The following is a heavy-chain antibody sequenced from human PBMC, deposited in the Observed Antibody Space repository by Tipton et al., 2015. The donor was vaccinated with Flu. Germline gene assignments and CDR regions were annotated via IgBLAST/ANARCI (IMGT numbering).Heavy chain of an antibody. CDR1: GDSLSGGTNF. CDR2: IYGTGVT. V-gene: IGHV4-31*03. Sequence: TLSLTCSVSGDSLSGGTNFWTWIRQHPGKGLEWLGYIYGTGVTHYNSSLQSRVTISVDTSKKQLSLKLTSVTAADTAVYYCVRDRAWYGMDVWGQGTTVTVSS. CDR3: VRDRAWYGMDV. J-gene: IGHJ6*02.